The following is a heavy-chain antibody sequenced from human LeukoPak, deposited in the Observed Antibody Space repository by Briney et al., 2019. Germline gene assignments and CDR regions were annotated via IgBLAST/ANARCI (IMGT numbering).Heavy chain of an antibody. CDR3: ARGNAVPYGDYGGRYFDY. V-gene: IGHV1-69*10. D-gene: IGHD4-17*01. Sequence: ASVKVSFKATGGTFSSYAISWVRQAPGQGLEWMGGIIPILGIANYEQKFQGRVTITADKSTSTAYMELSSLRSEDTAVYYCARGNAVPYGDYGGRYFDYWGQGTLVTVSS. J-gene: IGHJ4*02. CDR1: GGTFSSYA. CDR2: IIPILGIA.